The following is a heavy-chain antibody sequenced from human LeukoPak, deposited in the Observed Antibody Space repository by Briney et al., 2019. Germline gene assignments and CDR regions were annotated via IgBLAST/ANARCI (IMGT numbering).Heavy chain of an antibody. CDR2: ISYSGST. CDR1: GGSISSHY. CDR3: ARSGYCSSTSCPSPFDS. V-gene: IGHV4-59*11. Sequence: PSETLSLTCTVSGGSISSHYWSWIRQPPGRGLEFIGYISYSGSTNYNPSLKSRVTISVDTSKNQFSLKLSSVTAADTAIYHCARSGYCSSTSCPSPFDSWGQGTLVTVSS. D-gene: IGHD2-2*01. J-gene: IGHJ4*02.